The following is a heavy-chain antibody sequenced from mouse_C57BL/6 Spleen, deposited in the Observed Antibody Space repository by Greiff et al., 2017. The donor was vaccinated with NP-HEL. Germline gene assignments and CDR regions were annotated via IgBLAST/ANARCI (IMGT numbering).Heavy chain of an antibody. J-gene: IGHJ2*01. CDR3: ARDRGGTGFDY. D-gene: IGHD4-1*01. Sequence: EVKLMESGGGLVKPGGSLKLSCAASGFTFSSYAMSWVRQTPEKRLEWVATISDGGSYTYYPDNVKGRFTISRDNAKNNLYLQMSHLKSEDTAMYYCARDRGGTGFDYWGQGTTLTVSS. CDR2: ISDGGSYT. V-gene: IGHV5-4*01. CDR1: GFTFSSYA.